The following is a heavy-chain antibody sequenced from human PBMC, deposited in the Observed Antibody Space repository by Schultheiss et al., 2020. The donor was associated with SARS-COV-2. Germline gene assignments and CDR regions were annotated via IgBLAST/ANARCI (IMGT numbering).Heavy chain of an antibody. V-gene: IGHV1-3*01. CDR2: INAGTGNT. J-gene: IGHJ4*02. CDR1: GYTFSSYG. D-gene: IGHD2/OR15-2a*01. CDR3: ARLPYDYTQSNSHAFFDS. Sequence: ASVKVSCKASGYTFSSYGISWVRQAPGQRLEWMGWINAGTGNTEYSQMFQGRVTITRDTTASTAYMELSSLRYEDTAVYYCARLPYDYTQSNSHAFFDSWGQGTLVTVSS.